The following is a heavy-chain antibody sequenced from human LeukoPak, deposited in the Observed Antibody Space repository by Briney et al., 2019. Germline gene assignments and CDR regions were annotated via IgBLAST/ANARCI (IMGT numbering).Heavy chain of an antibody. CDR3: ARAPLYGDSPDY. J-gene: IGHJ4*02. CDR1: GYTFTSYG. CDR2: ISAYNGNT. D-gene: IGHD4-17*01. Sequence: ASVKVSCQASGYTFTSYGISWVRQAPGEGLEWMGWISAYNGNTNYAQKLQGRVTMTTDTSTSTAYMELRSLRSDDTAVYYCARAPLYGDSPDYWGQGTLVTVSS. V-gene: IGHV1-18*01.